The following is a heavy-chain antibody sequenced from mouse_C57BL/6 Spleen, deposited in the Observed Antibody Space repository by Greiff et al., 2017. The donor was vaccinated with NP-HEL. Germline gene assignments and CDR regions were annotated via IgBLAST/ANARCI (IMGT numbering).Heavy chain of an antibody. CDR1: GFTFTDYY. Sequence: EVKLVESGGGLVQPGGSLSLSCAASGFTFTDYYMSWVRQPPGKALEWLGFIRNKANGYTTEYSASVKGRFTISRDNSLSILYLQMNALGAEDSATYCCAGYGNYFDYWGQGTTLTVSS. J-gene: IGHJ2*01. CDR3: AGYGNYFDY. V-gene: IGHV7-3*01. CDR2: IRNKANGYTT.